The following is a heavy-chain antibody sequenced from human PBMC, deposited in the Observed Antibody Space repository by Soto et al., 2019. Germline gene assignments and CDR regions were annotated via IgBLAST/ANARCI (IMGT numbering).Heavy chain of an antibody. CDR2: ISYDGSNK. V-gene: IGHV3-30-3*01. D-gene: IGHD2-15*01. CDR1: GFTFSSYA. Sequence: QVQLVEPGGGVVQPGRSLRLSCAASGFTFSSYAMHCVRQAPGKGLEWVAVISYDGSNKYYADSVKGRFTISRDNSKNTLYLQMNSLRAEDTAVYYCARDIVVVVAATPEDQYYYYGMDVWGQGTTVTVSS. J-gene: IGHJ6*02. CDR3: ARDIVVVVAATPEDQYYYYGMDV.